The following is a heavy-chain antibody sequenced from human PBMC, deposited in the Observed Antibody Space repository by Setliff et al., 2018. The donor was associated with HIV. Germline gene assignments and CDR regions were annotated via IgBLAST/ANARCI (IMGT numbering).Heavy chain of an antibody. D-gene: IGHD6-6*01. CDR3: AREYRRSQGVGYFDY. CDR2: ISAYNGNT. J-gene: IGHJ4*02. Sequence: GASVKVPCKASGYSFSSYGISWVRQAPGQGLEWMGWISAYNGNTNYAQKLQGRVTMTTDTSTSTAYMELRSLNSDDTAVYYCAREYRRSQGVGYFDYWGQGTLFTVAS. V-gene: IGHV1-18*01. CDR1: GYSFSSYG.